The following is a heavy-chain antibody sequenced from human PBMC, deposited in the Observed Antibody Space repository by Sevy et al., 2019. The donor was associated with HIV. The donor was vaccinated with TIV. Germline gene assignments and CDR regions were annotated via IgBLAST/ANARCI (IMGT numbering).Heavy chain of an antibody. V-gene: IGHV3-15*01. CDR3: TTDTGISDYDFWRSRDDTFDN. J-gene: IGHJ3*02. Sequence: GGSLRLSCAASGFTFSNAWMSWVRQAPGKGLEWVGRIKSKTDGGTTDYAAPVKGRFTISTDESKNTLYLQMNSLKTEETAVYYCTTDTGISDYDFWRSRDDTFDNWGQGTMVTVSS. CDR1: GFTFSNAW. CDR2: IKSKTDGGTT. D-gene: IGHD3-3*01.